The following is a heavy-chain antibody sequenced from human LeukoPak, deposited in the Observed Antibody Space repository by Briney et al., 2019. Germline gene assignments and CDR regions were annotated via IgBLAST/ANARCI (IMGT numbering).Heavy chain of an antibody. V-gene: IGHV3-23*01. CDR3: AKVLYSTGWSDS. CDR1: RITFSSYA. J-gene: IGHJ4*02. D-gene: IGHD2-8*02. Sequence: GGSLRLPCVASRITFSSYAMSWVSQAPGKGLEWISTISVGGDAVYYAASVRGRFSMSRDNSKNTLYLQLRSLRADDSGLYYCAKVLYSTGWSDSWGQGTLVTVSS. CDR2: ISVGGDAV.